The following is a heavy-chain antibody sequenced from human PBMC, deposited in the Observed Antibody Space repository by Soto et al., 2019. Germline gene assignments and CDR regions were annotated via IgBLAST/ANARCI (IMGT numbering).Heavy chain of an antibody. Sequence: EVQLVESGGGLVQPGGSLRLSCAASGFTFSSYWMHWVRKAPGKGLVWVSRIKTDGTDTHYADSVKGRFTISRDNAKNTLYLQMNSLRGEDTAVYYCARTRTSDWAYDIWGQGTMVIVSS. CDR3: ARTRTSDWAYDI. CDR1: GFTFSSYW. D-gene: IGHD3-9*01. V-gene: IGHV3-74*01. CDR2: IKTDGTDT. J-gene: IGHJ3*02.